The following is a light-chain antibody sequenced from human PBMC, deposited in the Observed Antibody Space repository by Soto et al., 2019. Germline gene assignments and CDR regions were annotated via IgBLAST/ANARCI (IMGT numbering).Light chain of an antibody. CDR3: AVWDDSLNGAV. J-gene: IGLJ7*01. Sequence: QLVLTQPPSASGTPGQTVTISCSGSSSNIGSNSVNWYRHVPGTAPKLLIYSNDLRPSGVPDRFSGSKSGTSVSLAISGLQSEDEGDYYCAVWDDSLNGAVFGGGTQLTVL. V-gene: IGLV1-44*01. CDR1: SSNIGSNS. CDR2: SND.